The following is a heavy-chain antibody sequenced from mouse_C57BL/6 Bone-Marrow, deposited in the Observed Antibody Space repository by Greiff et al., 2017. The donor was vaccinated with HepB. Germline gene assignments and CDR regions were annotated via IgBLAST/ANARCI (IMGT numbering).Heavy chain of an antibody. Sequence: EVQLQQSGPELVKPGASVKISCKASGYTFTDYYMNWVKQSHGKSLEWIGDINPNNGGTSYNQKFKGKATLTVDKSSSTAYMELRSLTSEDSAVYYCARVSTMIDYYAMDYWGQGTSVTVSS. J-gene: IGHJ4*01. CDR2: INPNNGGT. CDR3: ARVSTMIDYYAMDY. CDR1: GYTFTDYY. D-gene: IGHD2-4*01. V-gene: IGHV1-26*01.